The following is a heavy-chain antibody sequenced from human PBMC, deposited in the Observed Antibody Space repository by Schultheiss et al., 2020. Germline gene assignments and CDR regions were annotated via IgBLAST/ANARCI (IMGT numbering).Heavy chain of an antibody. Sequence: SETLSLTCTVSGGSISSGDYYWSWIRQPPGKGLEWIGYIYYSGSTYYNPSLKSRVTISVDTSKNQFSLKLSSVTAADTAVYYCARAAWQQPAEYYYYMDVWGKGTTVNVSS. CDR1: GGSISSGDYY. D-gene: IGHD6-13*01. V-gene: IGHV4-30-4*01. J-gene: IGHJ6*03. CDR2: IYYSGST. CDR3: ARAAWQQPAEYYYYMDV.